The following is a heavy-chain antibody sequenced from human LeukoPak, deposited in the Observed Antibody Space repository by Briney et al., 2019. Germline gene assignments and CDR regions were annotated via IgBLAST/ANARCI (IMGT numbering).Heavy chain of an antibody. V-gene: IGHV3-66*01. CDR1: GFTVSSNY. D-gene: IGHD3-22*01. J-gene: IGHJ4*02. CDR3: ARGDSSGYYYFDY. Sequence: GGSLRLSCAASGFTVSSNYMSWVRQAPGKGLEWVSVIYSGGSTYYADSVKGRFTISRDNSKNTLYLQMNSLRAEDTALYHCARGDSSGYYYFDYWGQGTLVTVSS. CDR2: IYSGGST.